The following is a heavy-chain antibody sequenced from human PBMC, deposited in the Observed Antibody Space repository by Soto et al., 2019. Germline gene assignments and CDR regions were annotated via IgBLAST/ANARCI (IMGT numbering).Heavy chain of an antibody. Sequence: SGFTFSSYAMSWVRQAPGKGLEWVSVISGSGGDTYYADSVKGRFTISRDNSKNTLSLQMNSLRAEDTAVYYCAKARGSSTPAPGSYWGQGTLVTVS. D-gene: IGHD2-2*01. V-gene: IGHV3-23*01. J-gene: IGHJ1*01. CDR3: AKARGSSTPAPGSY. CDR1: GFTFSSYA. CDR2: ISGSGGDT.